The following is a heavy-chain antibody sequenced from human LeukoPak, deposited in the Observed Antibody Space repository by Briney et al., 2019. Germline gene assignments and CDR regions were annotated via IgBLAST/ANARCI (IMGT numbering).Heavy chain of an antibody. CDR1: GFTFSSYA. CDR2: ISSSSSYI. CDR3: ARDSSYYAFDY. V-gene: IGHV3-21*01. J-gene: IGHJ4*02. Sequence: GGSLRLSCAASGFTFSSYAMSWVRQAPGKGLEWVSSISSSSSYIYYADSVKGRFTISRDNAKNSLYLQMNSLRAEDTAVYYCARDSSYYAFDYWGQGTLVTVSS. D-gene: IGHD3-10*01.